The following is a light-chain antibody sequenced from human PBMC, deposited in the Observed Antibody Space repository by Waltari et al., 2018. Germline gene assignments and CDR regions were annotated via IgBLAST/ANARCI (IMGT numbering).Light chain of an antibody. V-gene: IGKV3-11*01. CDR1: QGVTKY. Sequence: EIVLTQSPAILSLSPGARATLSCRPSQGVTKYLSWYQLKPGQAPRLLIYDASNRATGIPTRFSGSGSGTDFNLTISSLEPDDFAVYFCHLRSNWRYTFGQGTKLEIK. CDR3: HLRSNWRYT. J-gene: IGKJ2*01. CDR2: DAS.